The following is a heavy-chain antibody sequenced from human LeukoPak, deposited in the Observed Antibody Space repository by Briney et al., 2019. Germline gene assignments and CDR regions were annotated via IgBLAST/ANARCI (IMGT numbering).Heavy chain of an antibody. CDR1: GFTFSSYS. J-gene: IGHJ4*02. D-gene: IGHD6-19*01. CDR3: ARDTRGGALSGYYSSGCDY. CDR2: ISSSSSYI. Sequence: PGGSLRLSCAASGFTFSSYSMNWVRQAPGKGLEWVSSISSSSSYIYYADSVKGRFAISRDNAKNSLYLQMNSLRAEDTAVYYCARDTRGGALSGYYSSGCDYWGQGTLVTVSS. V-gene: IGHV3-21*01.